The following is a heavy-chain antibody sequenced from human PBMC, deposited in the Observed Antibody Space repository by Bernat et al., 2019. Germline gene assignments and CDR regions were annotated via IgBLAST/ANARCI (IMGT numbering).Heavy chain of an antibody. CDR2: ISYDGSNK. D-gene: IGHD3-22*01. J-gene: IGHJ4*02. V-gene: IGHV3-30-3*01. Sequence: VQLLESGGGLVQPGGSLRLSCAASGFTFSSYAMSWVRQAPGKGLEWVAVISYDGSNKYYADSVKGRFTISRDNSKNTLYLQMNSLRAEDTAVYYCARTDYYDSSGPDYWGQGTLVTVSS. CDR1: GFTFSSYA. CDR3: ARTDYYDSSGPDY.